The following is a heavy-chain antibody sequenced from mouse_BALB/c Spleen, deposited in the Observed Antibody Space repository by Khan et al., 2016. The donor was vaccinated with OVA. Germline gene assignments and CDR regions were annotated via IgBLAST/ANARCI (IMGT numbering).Heavy chain of an antibody. D-gene: IGHD3-2*02. CDR1: GYTFTDFL. CDR2: IYPGSGYI. V-gene: IGHV1-77*01. CDR3: GRGGYGGFAH. Sequence: VQLKQSGPELVKPGASVKMSCKASGYTFTDFLISWLKQRPGQGLEWIGEIYPGSGYIYYNEKFKGKATLTSDKSSNTAYMMLSSLTSEVSAVSVCGRGGYGGFAHWGQGTLVTVSA. J-gene: IGHJ3*01.